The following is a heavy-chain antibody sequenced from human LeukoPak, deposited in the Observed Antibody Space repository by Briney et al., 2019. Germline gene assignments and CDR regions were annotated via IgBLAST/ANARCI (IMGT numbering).Heavy chain of an antibody. CDR2: INSDGSST. J-gene: IGHJ4*02. CDR3: ARAYAAARHPFDY. Sequence: EGSLRLSCAASGFTFRSYWMHWVRQAPGKGLVWVSRINSDGSSTSYADSVKGRFTISRDNAKNTLFLQVNSLTAEDTAVYYCARAYAAARHPFDYWGQGTLVTVSS. CDR1: GFTFRSYW. D-gene: IGHD6-6*01. V-gene: IGHV3-74*01.